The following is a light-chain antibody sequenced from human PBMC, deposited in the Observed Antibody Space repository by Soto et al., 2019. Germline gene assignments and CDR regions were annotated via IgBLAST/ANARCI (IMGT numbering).Light chain of an antibody. J-gene: IGKJ3*01. CDR3: QQYNNWPPPFT. V-gene: IGKV3-15*01. CDR2: GAS. CDR1: QSVSSN. Sequence: EIVMTQSPATLSVSPGERATLSCRASQSVSSNLAWYQQKPGQAPRLLIYGASTRATGIPARFSGSGSGTEFTLTISSLQSEDFGVYYCQQYNNWPPPFTFGPGTKVDIK.